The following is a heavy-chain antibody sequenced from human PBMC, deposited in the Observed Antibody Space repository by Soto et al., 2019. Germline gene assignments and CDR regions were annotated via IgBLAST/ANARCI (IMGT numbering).Heavy chain of an antibody. J-gene: IGHJ4*02. CDR3: AKDSWRIVGATGRFDY. V-gene: IGHV3-23*01. Sequence: EVQLLESGGGLVQPGGSLRLYCSASRFTFSNYAMSWVRQAPGKGLEWVSAISGSGAGTYYADSVTGRFTISRDNYKNTLYLQMNSLRAEDTAVYYCAKDSWRIVGATGRFDYWGQGTLVTVSS. CDR1: RFTFSNYA. D-gene: IGHD1-26*01. CDR2: ISGSGAGT.